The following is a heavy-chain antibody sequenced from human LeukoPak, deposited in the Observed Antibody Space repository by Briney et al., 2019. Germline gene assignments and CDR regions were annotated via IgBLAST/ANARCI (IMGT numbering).Heavy chain of an antibody. CDR3: ARNASLVRAFDI. Sequence: SETLSLTCTVSGYSISSAYYWGWIRRPPGKGLGWIGSIYHSGSTYYNPSLMSRVTISVDTSKNQLSLKLSSVTAADTAVYYWARNASLVRAFDIWGQGTMVTVSS. J-gene: IGHJ3*02. V-gene: IGHV4-38-2*02. CDR2: IYHSGST. CDR1: GYSISSAYY. D-gene: IGHD6-6*01.